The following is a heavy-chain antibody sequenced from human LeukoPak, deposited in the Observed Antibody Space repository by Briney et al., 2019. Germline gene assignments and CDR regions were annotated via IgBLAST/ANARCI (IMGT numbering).Heavy chain of an antibody. CDR2: IRYDETYK. CDR3: GNLDCSLPNCLYYFDY. CDR1: GFTFSAYG. J-gene: IGHJ4*02. D-gene: IGHD2-21*01. Sequence: PGGSLRLSCTASGFTFSAYGMHWVRQAPGKGLEWVSFIRYDETYKYYADSVKGRFTVSRDNSKNTLYLQMNNLRPDDTAVYYCGNLDCSLPNCLYYFDYWGRGTLVTVSS. V-gene: IGHV3-30*02.